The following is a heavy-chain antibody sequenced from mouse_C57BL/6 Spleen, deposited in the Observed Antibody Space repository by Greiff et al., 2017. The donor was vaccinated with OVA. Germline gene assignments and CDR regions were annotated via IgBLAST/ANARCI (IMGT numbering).Heavy chain of an antibody. V-gene: IGHV1-82*01. J-gene: IGHJ4*01. Sequence: VQLQQSGPELVKPGASVKISCKASGYAFSSSWMNWVKQRPGKGLEWIGRIYPGDGDTNYNGKFKGKATLTADKSSSTAYMQLSSLTSEDSAVYFCARREGLPPGAMDYWGQGTSVTVSS. CDR1: GYAFSSSW. CDR3: ARREGLPPGAMDY. CDR2: IYPGDGDT. D-gene: IGHD2-1*01.